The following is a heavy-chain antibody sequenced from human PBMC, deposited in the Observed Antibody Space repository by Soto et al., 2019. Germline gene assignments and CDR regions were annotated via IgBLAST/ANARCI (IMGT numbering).Heavy chain of an antibody. V-gene: IGHV3-7*01. CDR1: GFTFSSYW. J-gene: IGHJ6*03. CDR2: IKQDGSEK. Sequence: GGSLRLSCAASGFTFSSYWMSWVRQAPGKGLEWVANIKQDGSEKYYVDSVKGRFTISRDNAKNSLYLQMNSLRAEDTAVYYCARQSGDDAGVPAAMPAPYYYYFMDVWGKGTTVTVSS. CDR3: ARQSGDDAGVPAAMPAPYYYYFMDV. D-gene: IGHD2-2*01.